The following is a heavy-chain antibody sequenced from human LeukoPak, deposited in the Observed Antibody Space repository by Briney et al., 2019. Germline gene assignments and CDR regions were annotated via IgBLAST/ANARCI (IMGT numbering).Heavy chain of an antibody. CDR3: ARVPPPIDY. CDR2: ISSSSSYI. CDR1: GFTFSSYS. Sequence: GGSLRLSCAASGFTFSSYSMNWVRQAPGQGLEWVSSISSSSSYIYYADSVKGRFTISKDNAKNSLYLQMNSLRAEDTAVYYCARVPPPIDYWGQGTLVTVSS. J-gene: IGHJ4*02. V-gene: IGHV3-21*04.